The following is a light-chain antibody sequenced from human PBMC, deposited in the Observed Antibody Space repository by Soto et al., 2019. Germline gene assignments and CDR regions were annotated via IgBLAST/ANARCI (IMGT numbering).Light chain of an antibody. Sequence: QSALTQPASVSGSPGQSITISCTGTSSDVGGYNYVSWYQQHPGKAPKLMIYDVSNRPSGVSNRFSGSKSGNTASLTISGXXXXDXADYYCSSYTSSSTLDVFGTGTKLTVL. V-gene: IGLV2-14*01. CDR2: DVS. CDR3: SSYTSSSTLDV. J-gene: IGLJ1*01. CDR1: SSDVGGYNY.